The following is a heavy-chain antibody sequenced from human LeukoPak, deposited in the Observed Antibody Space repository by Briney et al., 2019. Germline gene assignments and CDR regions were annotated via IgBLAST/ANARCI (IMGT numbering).Heavy chain of an antibody. CDR2: ISNSGSIT. CDR1: GFTFSDDY. V-gene: IGHV3-11*01. J-gene: IGHJ4*02. D-gene: IGHD6-19*01. Sequence: GGSLRLSCAASGFTFSDDYMSWIRQAPGKGLEWVAYISNSGSITYYTDSVKGRFTISRDNAKNSLYLQMNSLRAEDTAVYYCVREEADTADYWGQGTLVTVSS. CDR3: VREEADTADY.